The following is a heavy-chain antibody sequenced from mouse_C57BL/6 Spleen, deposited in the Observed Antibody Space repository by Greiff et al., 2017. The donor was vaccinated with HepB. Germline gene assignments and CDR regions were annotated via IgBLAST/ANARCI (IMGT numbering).Heavy chain of an antibody. V-gene: IGHV7-3*01. CDR2: IRNKANGYTT. CDR1: GFTFTDYY. Sequence: EVQLVESGGGLVQPGGSLSLSCAASGFTFTDYYMSWVRQPPGKALEWLGFIRNKANGYTTEYSASVKGRFTISRDNSQSILYLQMNALRAEDSATYYCARWVWDGWYFDVWGTGTTVTVSS. J-gene: IGHJ1*03. CDR3: ARWVWDGWYFDV. D-gene: IGHD4-1*01.